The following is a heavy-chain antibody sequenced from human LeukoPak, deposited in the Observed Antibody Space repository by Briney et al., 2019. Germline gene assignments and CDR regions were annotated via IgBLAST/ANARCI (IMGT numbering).Heavy chain of an antibody. Sequence: PSETLSLTCAVCGGSFSGYYWSWIRQPPGKGLEWIGEINHSGSTNYNPSLKSRVTISVDTSKNQFSLKLSSVTAADTAVYYCASGGYSYGYTMAFDYWGQGTLVTAS. V-gene: IGHV4-34*01. CDR3: ASGGYSYGYTMAFDY. CDR2: INHSGST. D-gene: IGHD5-18*01. J-gene: IGHJ4*02. CDR1: GGSFSGYY.